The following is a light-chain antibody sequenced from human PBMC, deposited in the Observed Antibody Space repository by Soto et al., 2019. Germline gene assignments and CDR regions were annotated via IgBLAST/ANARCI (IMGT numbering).Light chain of an antibody. CDR3: CLYAGRYTLGV. CDR2: DVS. V-gene: IGLV2-11*01. Sequence: QSALTQPRSVSGSPGQSVTISCTGSSSDVGGYNYVSWYQHHPGKAPKLMIYDVSKRPSGVPDRFSGSKSGNTASLTISGLQAEYEADYYCCLYAGRYTLGVFGGGTKLTVL. CDR1: SSDVGGYNY. J-gene: IGLJ2*01.